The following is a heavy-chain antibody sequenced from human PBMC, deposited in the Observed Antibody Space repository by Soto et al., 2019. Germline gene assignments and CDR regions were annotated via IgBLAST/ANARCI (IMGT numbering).Heavy chain of an antibody. V-gene: IGHV1-3*01. J-gene: IGHJ4*02. CDR1: GGTFSGYA. Sequence: ASVKVSCKASGGTFSGYAMHWVRQAPGQRLEWMGWINAGNGNTKYSQKFQGRVTITRDTSASTAYMELSSLRSEDTAVYYCAGAVSSGYYYLFDYWGQGTLVTVSS. CDR3: AGAVSSGYYYLFDY. CDR2: INAGNGNT. D-gene: IGHD3-22*01.